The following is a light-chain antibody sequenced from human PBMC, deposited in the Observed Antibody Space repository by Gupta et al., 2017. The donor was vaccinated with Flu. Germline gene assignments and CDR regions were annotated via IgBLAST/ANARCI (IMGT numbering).Light chain of an antibody. Sequence: QSALTQPASVSGSPGQSITISCTGTSSDVGAYNYVSWYQQHPGKAPKLMIYEVSNRPSGVSNRFSGSKSGNTASLTISGLQAEDEAEYYCSSYTSRSTPWVFGGGTKLTVL. CDR3: SSYTSRSTPWV. J-gene: IGLJ3*02. V-gene: IGLV2-14*01. CDR2: EVS. CDR1: SSDVGAYNY.